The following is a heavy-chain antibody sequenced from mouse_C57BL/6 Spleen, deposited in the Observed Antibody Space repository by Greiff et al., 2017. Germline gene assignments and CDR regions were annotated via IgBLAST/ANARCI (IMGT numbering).Heavy chain of an antibody. CDR3: ARRYDYDEAWFAY. CDR2: IHPNSGST. J-gene: IGHJ3*01. V-gene: IGHV1-64*01. CDR1: GYTFTSYW. Sequence: QVQLQQPGAELVKPGASVKLSCKASGYTFTSYWMHWVKQRPGQGLEWIGMIHPNSGSTNYNEKFKSKATLTVDKSSSTAYMQLSRLTSEDSAVYYCARRYDYDEAWFAYWGQGTLVTVSA. D-gene: IGHD2-4*01.